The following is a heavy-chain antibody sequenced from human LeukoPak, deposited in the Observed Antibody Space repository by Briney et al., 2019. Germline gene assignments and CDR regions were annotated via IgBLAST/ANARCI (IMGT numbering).Heavy chain of an antibody. CDR1: GFTFSSYA. CDR3: AREEYYDFWSGYKALNYYGMDV. CDR2: ISYDGSNK. J-gene: IGHJ6*02. V-gene: IGHV3-30-3*01. Sequence: PGRSLRLSCAASGFTFSSYAMHWVRQAPGKGLEWAAVISYDGSNKYYADSVKGRFTISRDNSKNTLYLQMNSLRAEDTAVYYCAREEYYDFWSGYKALNYYGMDVWGQGTTVTVSS. D-gene: IGHD3-3*01.